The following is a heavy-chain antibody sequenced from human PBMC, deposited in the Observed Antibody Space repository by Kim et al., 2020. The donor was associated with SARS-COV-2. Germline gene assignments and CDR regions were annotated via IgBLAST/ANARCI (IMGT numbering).Heavy chain of an antibody. J-gene: IGHJ4*02. D-gene: IGHD3-16*01. CDR1: GSTVSSNY. CDR3: ARLEGAPPSIYFDW. Sequence: GGSLRLSCVVSGSTVSSNYMGWVRQAPGKGLEWVSVIYSGTATYYVDSVKGRCTISRDNSKNTPYLQMNSLRAEDTAVYYCARLEGAPPSIYFDWWGLGTLGSVSS. CDR2: IYSGTAT. V-gene: IGHV3-53*01.